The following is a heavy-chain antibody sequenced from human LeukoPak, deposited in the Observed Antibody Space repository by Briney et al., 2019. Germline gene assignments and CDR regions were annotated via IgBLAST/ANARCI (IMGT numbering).Heavy chain of an antibody. J-gene: IGHJ4*02. CDR2: INYSGAT. V-gene: IGHV4-34*01. D-gene: IGHD3-9*01. Sequence: PSETLSLTCAVYGGSITGYYWSWIRQTPGRGLEWVGEINYSGATSYNPSLKSRATISTDTSKNQFSLRLSSVTAADTAVYYCARGNILTGYCFDFWGQGALVTVYS. CDR3: ARGNILTGYCFDF. CDR1: GGSITGYY.